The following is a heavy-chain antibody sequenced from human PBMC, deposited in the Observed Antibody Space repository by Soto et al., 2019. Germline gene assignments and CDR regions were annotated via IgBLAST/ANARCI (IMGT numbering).Heavy chain of an antibody. Sequence: PGGSLGLPCASSGCTFGKYAITWAGHVQGKGLEWVSAISGSGATIDYADSVKGRFTVSRDNSKNTVYLQMNRLRAEDTAVYYCAKPPGTGTLYYFDYWGQGTLVTVSS. CDR1: GCTFGKYA. V-gene: IGHV3-23*01. J-gene: IGHJ4*02. D-gene: IGHD1-1*01. CDR2: ISGSGATI. CDR3: AKPPGTGTLYYFDY.